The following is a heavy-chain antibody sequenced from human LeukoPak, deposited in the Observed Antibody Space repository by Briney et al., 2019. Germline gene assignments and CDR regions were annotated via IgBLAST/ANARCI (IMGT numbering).Heavy chain of an antibody. CDR1: GGTFSGYA. CDR3: ARGVWDFWSGYQRGYYMDV. Sequence: ASVKVSCKASGGTFSGYAISWVRQAPGQGLEWMGGIIPIFGTANYAQKFQGRVTITTDESTSTACMELSSLRSEDTAVYYCARGVWDFWSGYQRGYYMDVWGKGTTVTVSS. D-gene: IGHD3-3*01. J-gene: IGHJ6*03. CDR2: IIPIFGTA. V-gene: IGHV1-69*05.